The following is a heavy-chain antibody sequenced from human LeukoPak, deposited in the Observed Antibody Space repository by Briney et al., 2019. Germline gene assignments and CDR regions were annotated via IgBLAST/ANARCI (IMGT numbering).Heavy chain of an antibody. Sequence: SETLSLTCTVSGGSISSHYWSWIRQPPGKGLEWIGYIYYSGSTNYNPSLKSRVTISVDTSKYQFSLKLSSVTAEDTAVYYCATDLTARFNPFDYWGQGTLVTVSS. CDR2: IYYSGST. CDR1: GGSISSHY. J-gene: IGHJ4*02. V-gene: IGHV4-59*11. CDR3: ATDLTARFNPFDY.